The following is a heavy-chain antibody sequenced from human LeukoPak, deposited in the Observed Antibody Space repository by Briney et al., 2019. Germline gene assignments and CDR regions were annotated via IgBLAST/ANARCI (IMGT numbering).Heavy chain of an antibody. CDR1: GGSISSSSYY. CDR2: IYYSGST. D-gene: IGHD6-19*01. V-gene: IGHV4-39*01. CDR3: ARRHDSSGWYGGAFDI. Sequence: SETLSLTCTVSGGSISSSSYYWGWIRQPPGKGLEWIGSIYYSGSTYYNPSLKSRVTISVDTSKNQFSLKLSSVTAADTAVYYCARRHDSSGWYGGAFDIWGQGTMVTVSS. J-gene: IGHJ3*02.